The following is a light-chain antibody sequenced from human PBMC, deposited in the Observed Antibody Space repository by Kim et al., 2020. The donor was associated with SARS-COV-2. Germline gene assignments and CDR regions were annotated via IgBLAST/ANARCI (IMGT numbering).Light chain of an antibody. CDR2: AAS. CDR3: QQLKSYPRT. Sequence: ATEGVRVHISCRVRQDNSSYVACDQQKPGKAPKPLIDAASALQSGVPSRFSGSGSETDFTHTIRSLQPEDFATYYGQQLKSYPRTFGGGTKVDIK. V-gene: IGKV1-9*01. CDR1: QDNSSY. J-gene: IGKJ4*01.